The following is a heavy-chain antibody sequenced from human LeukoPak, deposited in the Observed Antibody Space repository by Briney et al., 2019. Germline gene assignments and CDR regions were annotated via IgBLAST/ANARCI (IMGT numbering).Heavy chain of an antibody. CDR2: INPNSGGT. CDR3: ARGYGGNSGVPYDY. J-gene: IGHJ4*02. CDR1: GYTFTGYY. D-gene: IGHD4-23*01. Sequence: GASVKVSCKASGYTFTGYYMHWVRQAPGQGLEWMGWINPNSGGTNYAQKFQGRVTMTRDTSISTAYMELSRLRSDDTAVYYCARGYGGNSGVPYDYWGQGTLVTVSS. V-gene: IGHV1-2*02.